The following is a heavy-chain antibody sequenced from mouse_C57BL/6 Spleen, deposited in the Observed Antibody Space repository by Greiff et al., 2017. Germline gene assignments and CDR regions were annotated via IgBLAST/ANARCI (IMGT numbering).Heavy chain of an antibody. J-gene: IGHJ3*01. CDR2: IDPETGGT. CDR3: TLTWKGFAY. Sequence: QVQLKQPGAELVRPGASVTLSCKASGYTFTDYEMHWVKQTPVHGLEWIGAIDPETGGTAYNQKFKGQAILTADKSSSTAYMELRSLTSEDAAVYYCTLTWKGFAYWGQGTLVTVSA. D-gene: IGHD4-1*01. V-gene: IGHV1-15*01. CDR1: GYTFTDYE.